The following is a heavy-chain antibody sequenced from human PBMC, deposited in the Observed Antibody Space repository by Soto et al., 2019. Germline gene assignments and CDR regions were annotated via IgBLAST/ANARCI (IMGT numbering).Heavy chain of an antibody. CDR2: ISYDGGKK. J-gene: IGHJ4*02. V-gene: IGHV3-30*18. CDR1: VFTFHSYG. CDR3: AKERPYSSSWYFDY. D-gene: IGHD6-13*01. Sequence: GGSVRLSCAASVFTFHSYGMHWIRQAPGQGLEWVAVISYDGGKKYYADSVKGRFTISRDNSKKTLYLQMNSLRAEDTAVYYCAKERPYSSSWYFDYWGQGTLVTVSS.